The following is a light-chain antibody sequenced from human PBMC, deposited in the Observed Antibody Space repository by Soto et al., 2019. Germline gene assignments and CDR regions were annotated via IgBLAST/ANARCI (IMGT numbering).Light chain of an antibody. J-gene: IGKJ3*01. CDR3: QHYNSYPFT. CDR2: KAS. V-gene: IGKV1-5*03. Sequence: DIQMTQSPSTLSASVGDRVTITCRASQSISSWLAWYQQKPGKAPKLLIYKASSLESGVRSRFSGSGSGTEFTLTISSLQADDFATYYCQHYNSYPFTFGPGTKVDVK. CDR1: QSISSW.